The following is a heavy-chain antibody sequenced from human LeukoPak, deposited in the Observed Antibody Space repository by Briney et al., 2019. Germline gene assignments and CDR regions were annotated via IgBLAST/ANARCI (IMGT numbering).Heavy chain of an antibody. D-gene: IGHD3-22*01. CDR3: ARGGVGSGYYYFDY. V-gene: IGHV4-34*01. J-gene: IGHJ4*02. CDR1: GGSFSGYY. Sequence: PSETLSLTCAVYGGSFSGYYWSRIRQPPGKGLEWIGEINHSGSTNYNPSLKSRVTILVDTSKNQFSLKLSSVTAADTAVYYCARGGVGSGYYYFDYWGQGTLVTVSS. CDR2: INHSGST.